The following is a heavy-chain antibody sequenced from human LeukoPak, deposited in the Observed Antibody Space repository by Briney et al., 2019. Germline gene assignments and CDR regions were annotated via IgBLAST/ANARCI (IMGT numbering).Heavy chain of an antibody. J-gene: IGHJ4*02. D-gene: IGHD4-23*01. Sequence: PSETLSLTCTVSGASISSYYWSWIRQPPGKGLEWIGYISYSGSTNYNPSLESRVTISVDTSKNHFSLKLSSLTVADTAVYYCARGGGNFPLDYWGQGTLVTVSS. V-gene: IGHV4-59*01. CDR2: ISYSGST. CDR1: GASISSYY. CDR3: ARGGGNFPLDY.